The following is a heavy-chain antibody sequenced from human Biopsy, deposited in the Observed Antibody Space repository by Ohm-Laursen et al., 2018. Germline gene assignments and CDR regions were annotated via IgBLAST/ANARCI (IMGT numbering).Heavy chain of an antibody. V-gene: IGHV1-8*01. D-gene: IGHD6-19*01. J-gene: IGHJ2*01. CDR2: INPNNGNT. Sequence: GASVKVSCKASGYSLTSHGINWVRQAPGQGPEWMGWINPNNGNTGYAPQFQGRVSMTTDTSISTAYMELSGLTFEDTAVYYCVRTPTISVGGTWSRYWFFDIWGRGTLITVSS. CDR3: VRTPTISVGGTWSRYWFFDI. CDR1: GYSLTSHG.